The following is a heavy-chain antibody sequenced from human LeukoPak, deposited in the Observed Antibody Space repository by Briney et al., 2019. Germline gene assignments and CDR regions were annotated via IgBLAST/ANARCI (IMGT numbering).Heavy chain of an antibody. D-gene: IGHD4-23*01. CDR2: IYSGGST. CDR3: ARDDNYGGNPGSDY. J-gene: IGHJ4*02. CDR1: GFIVSSNY. Sequence: PGGSLRLSCAASGFIVSSNYMSWVRQAPGKGLEWVSIIYSGGSTYYADSVKGRFTISRDNPKNTLYLQMNSLRAEDTAVYYCARDDNYGGNPGSDYWGQGTLVTVSS. V-gene: IGHV3-53*01.